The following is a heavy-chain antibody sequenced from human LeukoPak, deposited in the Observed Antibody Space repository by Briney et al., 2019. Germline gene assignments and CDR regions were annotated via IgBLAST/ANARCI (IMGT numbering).Heavy chain of an antibody. Sequence: GGSLRLSCAASGFTFSSYGMHWVRQAPGKGLEWVAVIWYDGSNKYYADSVKGRFTISRDNSKNTLYLQMNSLRAEDTAVYYCARSPERYGYYFDYWGQGTLVTVSS. D-gene: IGHD1-14*01. V-gene: IGHV3-33*01. CDR1: GFTFSSYG. CDR2: IWYDGSNK. J-gene: IGHJ4*02. CDR3: ARSPERYGYYFDY.